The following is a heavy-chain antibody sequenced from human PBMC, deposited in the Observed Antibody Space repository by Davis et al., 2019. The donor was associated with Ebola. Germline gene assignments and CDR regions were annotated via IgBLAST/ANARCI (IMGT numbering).Heavy chain of an antibody. CDR3: ARVPIVATIRADY. CDR1: GFTFSSYS. Sequence: GESLKISCAASGFTFSSYSMNWVRQAPGKGLEWASSISSSSTIYYADSVKGRFTISRDNAKNSLYLQMNSLRDEDTAVYYCARVPIVATIRADYWGQGTLVTVSS. CDR2: ISSSSTI. D-gene: IGHD5-12*01. J-gene: IGHJ4*02. V-gene: IGHV3-48*02.